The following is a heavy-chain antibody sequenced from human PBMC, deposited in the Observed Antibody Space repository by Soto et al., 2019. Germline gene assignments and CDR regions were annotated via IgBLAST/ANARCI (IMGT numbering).Heavy chain of an antibody. CDR1: GFTFSGSA. V-gene: IGHV3-73*01. CDR3: TRRGTSTPDAFAI. J-gene: IGHJ3*02. Sequence: GGSLRLSCAASGFTFSGSAMHWVRQASGKGLEWVGRIGSKPNNYATVYAASVKGRVTISRDESKNMAYLQMNSLKIEDTAVYYCTRRGTSTPDAFAIWGQGTMVTVSS. CDR2: IGSKPNNYAT. D-gene: IGHD1-1*01.